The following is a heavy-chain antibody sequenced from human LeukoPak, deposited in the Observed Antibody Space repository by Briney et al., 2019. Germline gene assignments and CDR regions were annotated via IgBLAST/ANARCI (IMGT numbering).Heavy chain of an antibody. J-gene: IGHJ6*03. Sequence: ASVKVSCKASGYTFTSYDINWVRQATGQGLEWMGWMNPNSGNTGYAQKFQGRVTITRNTSISTAYMELRSLRSDDTAVYYCARDGQWLDLSYYYYYMDVWGKGTTVTISS. D-gene: IGHD6-19*01. CDR1: GYTFTSYD. CDR3: ARDGQWLDLSYYYYYMDV. V-gene: IGHV1-8*03. CDR2: MNPNSGNT.